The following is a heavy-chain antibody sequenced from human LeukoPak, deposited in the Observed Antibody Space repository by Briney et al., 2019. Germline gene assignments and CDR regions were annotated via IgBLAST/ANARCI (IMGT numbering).Heavy chain of an antibody. CDR3: AKYLLTAAVIDY. D-gene: IGHD3-9*01. J-gene: IGHJ4*02. CDR1: GFTFSSYA. CDR2: ISGSGGST. V-gene: IGHV3-23*01. Sequence: GGSLRLSCAASGFTFSSYAMSWVRQAPGKGLEWVSAISGSGGSTYYADSVKGRFTISRDNSKNTLFLQMNSLRVEDTAIYYCAKYLLTAAVIDYWGQGTLVTVSS.